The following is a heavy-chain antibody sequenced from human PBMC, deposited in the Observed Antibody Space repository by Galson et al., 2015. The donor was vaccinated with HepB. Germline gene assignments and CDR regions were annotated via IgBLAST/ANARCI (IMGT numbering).Heavy chain of an antibody. J-gene: IGHJ4*02. Sequence: SLRLSCAASGFTFSSYSMNWVRQAPGKGLEWVSSISSSSSYIYYADSVKGRFTISRDNAKNSLYLQMNSLRAEDTAVYYCARDHFPMVRGVRNFDYWGQGTLVTVSS. CDR2: ISSSSSYI. CDR1: GFTFSSYS. D-gene: IGHD3-10*01. CDR3: ARDHFPMVRGVRNFDY. V-gene: IGHV3-21*01.